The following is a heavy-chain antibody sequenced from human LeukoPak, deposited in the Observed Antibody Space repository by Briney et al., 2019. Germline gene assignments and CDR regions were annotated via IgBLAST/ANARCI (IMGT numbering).Heavy chain of an antibody. CDR1: GFTFSSYG. V-gene: IGHV3-23*01. Sequence: GGTLRLSCAASGFTFSSYGMSWLRQAPGKGLEWVSVISGSDGRTYYADSVKGRFTISRDNSKNTLYLQMDSLRAEDTAVYYCAKDRRDGYNRRPLDYWGQGTLVTVSS. CDR2: ISGSDGRT. J-gene: IGHJ4*02. D-gene: IGHD5-24*01. CDR3: AKDRRDGYNRRPLDY.